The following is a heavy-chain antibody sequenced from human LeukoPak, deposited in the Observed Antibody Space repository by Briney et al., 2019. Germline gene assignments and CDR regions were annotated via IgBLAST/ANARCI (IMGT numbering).Heavy chain of an antibody. CDR3: AKGGGYAPLDY. CDR2: INGDGSDT. D-gene: IGHD5-12*01. V-gene: IGHV3-23*01. Sequence: GGSLRLSCAASGFTFSSSAMTWVRHTPGKGLEWVSAINGDGSDTIYTDSVKDRFTVSRDNSKSTLYLQMQSLRAEDTAVYYCAKGGGYAPLDYWGQGTLVSVSS. CDR1: GFTFSSSA. J-gene: IGHJ4*02.